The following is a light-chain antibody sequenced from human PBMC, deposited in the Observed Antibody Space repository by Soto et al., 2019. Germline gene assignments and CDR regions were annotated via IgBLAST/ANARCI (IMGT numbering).Light chain of an antibody. V-gene: IGLV2-23*01. J-gene: IGLJ1*01. CDR2: EGG. Sequence: QSVLTQPASVSGSLGQSITISCTGSRSDVGTYNLVSWYHVHPGKAPQLRIYEGGKRPSEIFDRFSGSRSGNTTSLTISGLQSEDEADYYCFSYVGSNTYVFGSGTNVTVL. CDR1: RSDVGTYNL. CDR3: FSYVGSNTYV.